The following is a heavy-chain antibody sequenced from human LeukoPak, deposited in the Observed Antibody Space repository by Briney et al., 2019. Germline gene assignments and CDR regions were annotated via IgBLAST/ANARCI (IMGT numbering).Heavy chain of an antibody. CDR1: GGSMSSDSYY. Sequence: SETLSLTCTVSGGSMSSDSYYWNWIPQPAGKGLEWIGRIYTSGTTNYNPSLKSRVTISVDTSKNQFSLKLSSVTAADTAVYYCARVFDLWGQGTLVTVSS. J-gene: IGHJ5*02. CDR3: ARVFDL. CDR2: IYTSGTT. V-gene: IGHV4-61*02.